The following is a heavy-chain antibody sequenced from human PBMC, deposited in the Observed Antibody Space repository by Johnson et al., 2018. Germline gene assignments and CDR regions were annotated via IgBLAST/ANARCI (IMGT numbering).Heavy chain of an antibody. J-gene: IGHJ1*01. CDR1: GFTVTSNY. CDR3: VRSTGVIRAEYFQN. V-gene: IGHV3-64*04. CDR2: ISSNGGST. D-gene: IGHD4-23*01. Sequence: QVQLVQSGGGLIQPGGSLRLSCAASGFTVTSNYMSWVRQAPGKGLEYVSAISSNGGSTYYADSVKGRFTISRDNSKNTLYLQMNSLRPEDTDVYYCVRSTGVIRAEYFQNWGQGTLVTVSS.